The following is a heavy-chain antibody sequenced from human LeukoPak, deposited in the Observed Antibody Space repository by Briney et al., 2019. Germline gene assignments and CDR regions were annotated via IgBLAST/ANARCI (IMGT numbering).Heavy chain of an antibody. CDR2: IYPGDSDT. J-gene: IGHJ4*02. CDR1: GYSFTSYW. Sequence: GESLKISCKGSGYSFTSYWIGWVRQMPGEGLEWMGIIYPGDSDTRYSPSFQGQVTISADKSISTAYLQWSSLKASDTAMYYCARHKTSSYYDFWSGYLFDYWGQGTLVTVSS. D-gene: IGHD3-3*01. CDR3: ARHKTSSYYDFWSGYLFDY. V-gene: IGHV5-51*01.